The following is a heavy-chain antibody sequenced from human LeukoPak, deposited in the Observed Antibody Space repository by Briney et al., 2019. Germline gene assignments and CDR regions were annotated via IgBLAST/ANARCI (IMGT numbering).Heavy chain of an antibody. CDR3: AGYDIAAADGYYYYYMDV. D-gene: IGHD6-13*01. V-gene: IGHV3-30*04. Sequence: GGSLRLSCAASGLTFSNYAMHWVRQAPGKGLEWVADISYNGSNKYYADSVKGRFPISRDNSTNTLYLQLNSLRAEATAVYYCAGYDIAAADGYYYYYMDVWGKGTTVTISS. CDR1: GLTFSNYA. CDR2: ISYNGSNK. J-gene: IGHJ6*03.